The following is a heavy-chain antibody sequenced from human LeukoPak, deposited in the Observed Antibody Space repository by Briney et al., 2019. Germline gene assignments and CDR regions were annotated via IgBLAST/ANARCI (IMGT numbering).Heavy chain of an antibody. CDR3: AKAFRAAAGNFGSDY. Sequence: PGGSLRLSCAASGFTFSTYWMTWVRQAPGKGLEWVAVISYDGSNKDYADSVKGRFTISRDNSKNTLYLQMSSLRAEDTAVYYCAKAFRAAAGNFGSDYWGQGTLVTVSS. CDR2: ISYDGSNK. V-gene: IGHV3-30*18. CDR1: GFTFSTYW. J-gene: IGHJ4*02. D-gene: IGHD6-13*01.